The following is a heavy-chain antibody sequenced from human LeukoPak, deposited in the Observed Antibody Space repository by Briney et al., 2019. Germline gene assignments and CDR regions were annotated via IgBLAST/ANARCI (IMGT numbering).Heavy chain of an antibody. J-gene: IGHJ3*02. Sequence: QPGGSLRLSCAASGFTFNNYAMTWVRQAPGKGLEWVSAISVGGDSTYYADSVKGRISFSRHNSNNTRYLQMSSLRAEDTAVYYCAKGIGRGVNDAYDIWGQGTMVTVSS. CDR1: GFTFNNYA. D-gene: IGHD2-21*01. CDR3: AKGIGRGVNDAYDI. V-gene: IGHV3-23*01. CDR2: ISVGGDST.